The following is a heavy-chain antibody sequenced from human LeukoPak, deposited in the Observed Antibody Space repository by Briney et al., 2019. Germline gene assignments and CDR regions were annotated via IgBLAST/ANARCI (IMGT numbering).Heavy chain of an antibody. Sequence: ASVKVSCKASGYTFTSYGISWVRQAPGQGLEWMGWISAYNGNTNYAQKLQGRVTMTTDTSTSTAYMELSSLRSEDTAVYYCARGPRITLVRGGQWYHYMDVWGKGTTVTISS. J-gene: IGHJ6*03. CDR3: ARGPRITLVRGGQWYHYMDV. CDR1: GYTFTSYG. V-gene: IGHV1-18*01. CDR2: ISAYNGNT. D-gene: IGHD3-10*01.